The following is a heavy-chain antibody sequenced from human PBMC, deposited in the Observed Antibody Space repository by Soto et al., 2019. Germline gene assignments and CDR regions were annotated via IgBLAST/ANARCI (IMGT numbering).Heavy chain of an antibody. V-gene: IGHV4-59*03. CDR2: ISYSGNT. CDR3: AKNSCGGVCQRYYFYF. CDR1: GGSNNSYY. J-gene: IGHJ4*02. D-gene: IGHD2-21*02. Sequence: PSETLSLTCNVSGGSNNSYYWSWIRQPPGKGLEWIGYISYSGNTNSNPSLKSRVTIAVDTSKNQFSLKLNSVTAADTAIYFCAKNSCGGVCQRYYFYFWRQGTLVTVSS.